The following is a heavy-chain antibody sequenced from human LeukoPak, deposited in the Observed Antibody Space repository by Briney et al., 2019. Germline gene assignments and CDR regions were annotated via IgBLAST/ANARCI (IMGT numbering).Heavy chain of an antibody. CDR3: ARVRGGRNYYGMDV. D-gene: IGHD3-10*01. Sequence: GGSLRLSCAASGFTFSSCWMSWVRQAPGKGLEWVANIKQDGSEKYYVDSVKGRFTISRDNAKNSLYLQMNSLRAEDTAVYYCARVRGGRNYYGMDVWGQGTTVTVSS. V-gene: IGHV3-7*01. CDR2: IKQDGSEK. J-gene: IGHJ6*02. CDR1: GFTFSSCW.